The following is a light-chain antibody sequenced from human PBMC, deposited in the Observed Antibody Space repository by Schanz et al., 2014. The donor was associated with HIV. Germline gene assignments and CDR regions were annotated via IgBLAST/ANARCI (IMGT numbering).Light chain of an antibody. Sequence: QSALTQPPSASGSPGQSVTISCTGTSSDVGGYNHLSWYQQHPGKAPKLMIYEVIKRPSGVPDRFSGSKSGSTASLTVSGLQPEDEADYYCSSYAGNNNGVFGGGTKLTVL. CDR2: EVI. V-gene: IGLV2-8*01. J-gene: IGLJ3*02. CDR1: SSDVGGYNH. CDR3: SSYAGNNNGV.